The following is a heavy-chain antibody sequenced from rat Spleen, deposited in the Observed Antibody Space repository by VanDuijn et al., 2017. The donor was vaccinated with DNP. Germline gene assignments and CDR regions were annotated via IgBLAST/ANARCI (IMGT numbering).Heavy chain of an antibody. J-gene: IGHJ4*01. CDR2: IIDDGSRT. Sequence: EVLLVESGGGLVQPGRSLKLSCSASGFSLRDYYMAWVRQTPTKGLEWVATIIDDGSRTHYRDSVRGRLTISRDNSESILYLQMDSLRSEDTATYYCTTQKIYHHDGVYHVGVMDAWGQGTSVTVSS. D-gene: IGHD1-12*02. CDR1: GFSLRDYY. V-gene: IGHV5S10*01. CDR3: TTQKIYHHDGVYHVGVMDA.